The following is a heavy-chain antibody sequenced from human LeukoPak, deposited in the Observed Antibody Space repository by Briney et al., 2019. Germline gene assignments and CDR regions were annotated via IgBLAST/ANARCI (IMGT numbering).Heavy chain of an antibody. CDR1: GVSISSSSYY. CDR2: IYYSGST. V-gene: IGHV4-39*07. CDR3: ARDGSYSYGSIDF. D-gene: IGHD5-18*01. Sequence: SETLSLTCTASGVSISSSSYYWGWIPQPPGKGRDWIVSIYYSGSTYYNPSPRSRATISVGTSKNRFSVKLSSVTAADTDVSYCARDGSYSYGSIDFWGQGTLVTVSS. J-gene: IGHJ4*02.